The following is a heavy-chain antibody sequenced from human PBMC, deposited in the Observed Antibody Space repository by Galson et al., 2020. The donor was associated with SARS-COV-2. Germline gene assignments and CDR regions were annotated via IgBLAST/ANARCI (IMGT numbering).Heavy chain of an antibody. Sequence: SETLSLTCTVSVCSISTTCYFWVWIRQPPGQGLEWIGTTYYSGTTYYNPSLRSRVTISVDTSTNQFSLKLNSVTAADTAVYYCAGRGGTVNTQHFDLWGRGTLVSVSS. V-gene: IGHV4-39*01. J-gene: IGHJ2*01. CDR2: TYYSGTT. CDR3: AGRGGTVNTQHFDL. CDR1: VCSISTTCYF. D-gene: IGHD4-17*01.